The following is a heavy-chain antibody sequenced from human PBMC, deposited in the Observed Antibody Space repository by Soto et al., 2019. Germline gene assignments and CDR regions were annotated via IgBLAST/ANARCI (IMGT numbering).Heavy chain of an antibody. Sequence: GASVKVSCKASGVSFSGYAFSWVRQAPGQGLEWMGGIMPLFGKPDYAQKFLGRVTITADESTSTTYMELSSLRSEDTALYFCASASSTSWLYYFDYWGQGTRVTVSS. V-gene: IGHV1-69*13. D-gene: IGHD2-2*01. CDR3: ASASSTSWLYYFDY. CDR1: GVSFSGYA. J-gene: IGHJ4*02. CDR2: IMPLFGKP.